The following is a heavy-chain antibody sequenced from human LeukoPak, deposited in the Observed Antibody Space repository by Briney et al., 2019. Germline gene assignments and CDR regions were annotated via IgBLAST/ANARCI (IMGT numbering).Heavy chain of an antibody. CDR2: INPHSGDT. J-gene: IGHJ6*02. D-gene: IGHD5-18*01. CDR3: AREGFSGYRSAYYYNGMDV. CDR1: GYSFTDHF. Sequence: ASVKVSCKASGYSFTDHFIHWVRQAPGQGLEWMGRINPHSGDTQFTQKFEGRVTMTRDTSISTAFMEVSRLRSDDTAVYYCAREGFSGYRSAYYYNGMDVWGQGTTVTVS. V-gene: IGHV1-2*06.